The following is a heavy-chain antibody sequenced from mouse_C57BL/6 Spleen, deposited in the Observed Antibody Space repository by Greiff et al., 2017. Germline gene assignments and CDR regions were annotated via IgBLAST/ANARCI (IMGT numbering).Heavy chain of an antibody. CDR3: ARRGYDGWFAY. D-gene: IGHD2-2*01. J-gene: IGHJ3*01. Sequence: QVQLQQPGAELVMPGASVKLSCKASGYTFTSYWMHWVKQRPGQGLEWIGEIDPSDSYTNYNQKVKGKSTLTVDKSSSTAYMQLSSLTSEDSAVYYCARRGYDGWFAYWGQGTLVTVSA. CDR1: GYTFTSYW. CDR2: IDPSDSYT. V-gene: IGHV1-69*01.